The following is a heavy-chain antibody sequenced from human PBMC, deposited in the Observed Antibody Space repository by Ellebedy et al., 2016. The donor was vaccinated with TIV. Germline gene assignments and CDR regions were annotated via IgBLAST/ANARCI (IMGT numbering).Heavy chain of an antibody. Sequence: SEPLSLTCAVSGGSISSSNWWSWVRQPPGKGLEWIGEIYHSGSTNYNPSLKSRVTISVDKSKNQFSLKLSSVTAADTAVYYCASYYDSSGYYYHAVGYWGQGTLVTVSS. J-gene: IGHJ4*02. CDR2: IYHSGST. CDR1: GGSISSSNW. CDR3: ASYYDSSGYYYHAVGY. V-gene: IGHV4-4*02. D-gene: IGHD3-22*01.